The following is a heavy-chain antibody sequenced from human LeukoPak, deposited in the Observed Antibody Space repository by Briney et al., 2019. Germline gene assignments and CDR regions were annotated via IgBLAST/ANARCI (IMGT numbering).Heavy chain of an antibody. CDR3: ARHRYYYRSGSYYGAPYYMDV. J-gene: IGHJ6*03. D-gene: IGHD3-10*01. CDR1: GGSFSNYY. CDR2: INQSGTT. Sequence: PSETLSLTCAVYGGSFSNYYWSWIRQPPGKGLEWIGEINQSGTTNYNPSLKSRVTISVDTSKNQFSLRLSSVTAADTDVYYCARHRYYYRSGSYYGAPYYMDVWGKGPRSPSP. V-gene: IGHV4-34*01.